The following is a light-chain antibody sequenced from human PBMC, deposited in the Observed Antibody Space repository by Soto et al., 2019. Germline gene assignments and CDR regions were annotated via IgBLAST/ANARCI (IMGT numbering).Light chain of an antibody. Sequence: DIVMTQSPDSLAVSLGERATINCKSSQNVLYSSNNKNYLSWYQQKPGQPPKLLIYWASTRESGVPDRFSGSGSGTDFNLTISSLQAEDVAVYYCQQYLTSPYAFGQGTKLEIK. CDR3: QQYLTSPYA. CDR1: QNVLYSSNNKNY. CDR2: WAS. J-gene: IGKJ2*01. V-gene: IGKV4-1*01.